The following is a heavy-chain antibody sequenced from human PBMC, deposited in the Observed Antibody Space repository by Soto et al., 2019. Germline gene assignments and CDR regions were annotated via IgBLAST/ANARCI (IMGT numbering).Heavy chain of an antibody. V-gene: IGHV2-5*02. CDR2: IYWDDDK. CDR1: GFSLSTSGVG. D-gene: IGHD7-27*01. CDR3: AHSKGVLTGDFNYYYYGMDV. J-gene: IGHJ6*02. Sequence: QITLKESGPTLVKPTQTLTLTCTFSGFSLSTSGVGVGWIRQPPGQALEWLALIYWDDDKRYSPSLKSRLTITKDTSKNQVVLTMTNMDPVDTATYYCAHSKGVLTGDFNYYYYGMDVWGQGTTVTVSS.